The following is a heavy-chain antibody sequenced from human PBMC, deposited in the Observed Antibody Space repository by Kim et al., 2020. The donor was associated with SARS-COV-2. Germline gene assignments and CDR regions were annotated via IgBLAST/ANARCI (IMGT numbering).Heavy chain of an antibody. J-gene: IGHJ4*02. CDR3: ARDTADY. V-gene: IGHV3-7*01. Sequence: DEHDKYYVDRVKGRFTISRANTKNSLYLQMNSLRVEDTAVYYCARDTADYWGQGTLVTVSS. CDR2: DEHDK.